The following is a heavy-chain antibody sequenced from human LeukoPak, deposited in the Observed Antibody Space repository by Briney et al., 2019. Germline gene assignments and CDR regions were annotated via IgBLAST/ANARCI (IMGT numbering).Heavy chain of an antibody. CDR1: GGSFSGYY. V-gene: IGHV4-34*01. Sequence: SETLSLTCAVYGGSFSGYYWSWIRQPPGKGLEWIGEINHSGSTNYNPSLKSRVTISVDTSKNQFSLKLSSVTAADTAVYYCARLSSLSNGRFLRYCSSTSCYTGYYFDYWGQGTLVTVSS. CDR2: INHSGST. J-gene: IGHJ4*02. CDR3: ARLSSLSNGRFLRYCSSTSCYTGYYFDY. D-gene: IGHD2-2*02.